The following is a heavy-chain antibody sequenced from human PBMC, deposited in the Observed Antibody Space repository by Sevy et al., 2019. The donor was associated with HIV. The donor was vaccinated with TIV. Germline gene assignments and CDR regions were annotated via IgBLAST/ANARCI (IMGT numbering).Heavy chain of an antibody. D-gene: IGHD6-13*01. Sequence: ASVKVSCKASGGTFSSYAISWVRQAPGQGLEWMGGIIPIFGTANYAQKFQGRVTITADESTSTAYMELSSLRSEDTAVYYCARSLVLQLTPNFDYWGQGTLVTVSS. J-gene: IGHJ4*02. V-gene: IGHV1-69*13. CDR2: IIPIFGTA. CDR3: ARSLVLQLTPNFDY. CDR1: GGTFSSYA.